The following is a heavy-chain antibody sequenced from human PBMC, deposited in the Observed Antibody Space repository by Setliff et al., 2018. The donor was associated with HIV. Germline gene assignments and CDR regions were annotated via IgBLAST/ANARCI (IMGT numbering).Heavy chain of an antibody. J-gene: IGHJ4*02. Sequence: PGGSLRLSCAGSGFTFSLYSMNWVRQAPGKGLEWVSFISGSGGVKYYSDSMKGRFIISGDNAKNSVSLQMNSLRAEDTAVYYCAKDPYSGSYGDPGYWGQGTLVTVSS. CDR1: GFTFSLYS. V-gene: IGHV3-21*01. CDR3: AKDPYSGSYGDPGY. CDR2: ISGSGGVK. D-gene: IGHD1-26*01.